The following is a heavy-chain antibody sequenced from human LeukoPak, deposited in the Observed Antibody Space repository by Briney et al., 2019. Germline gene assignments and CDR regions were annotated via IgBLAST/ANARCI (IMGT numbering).Heavy chain of an antibody. J-gene: IGHJ4*02. D-gene: IGHD6-19*01. CDR1: GGSISSSSYY. Sequence: KTSETLSLTCTVSGGSISSSSYYWGWIRQPPGKGLEWIGSIYYSGSTYYNPSLKSRVTISVDTSKNQFSLKLSSVTAADTAVYYCARSPRTVAEYFDYWGQGTLVTVSS. CDR2: IYYSGST. V-gene: IGHV4-39*01. CDR3: ARSPRTVAEYFDY.